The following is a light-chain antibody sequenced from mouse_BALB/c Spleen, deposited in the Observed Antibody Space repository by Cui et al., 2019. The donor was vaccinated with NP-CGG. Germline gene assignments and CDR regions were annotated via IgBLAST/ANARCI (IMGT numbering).Light chain of an antibody. Sequence: QAVVTQESALTTSPGETVTLTCRSSTGAVTTSNYANWVQEKPDHLFTGLIGGTHNRVPGVPARFSGSLIGDKAALTITGAQTEDEAKYFCALWYSNHWVFGGGTKLTVL. CDR2: GTH. V-gene: IGLV1*01. CDR3: ALWYSNHWV. CDR1: TGAVTTSNY. J-gene: IGLJ1*01.